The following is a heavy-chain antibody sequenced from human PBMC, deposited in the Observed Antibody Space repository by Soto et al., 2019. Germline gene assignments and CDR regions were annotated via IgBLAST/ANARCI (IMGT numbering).Heavy chain of an antibody. CDR2: IYYSGST. V-gene: IGHV4-39*01. Sequence: SETLSLTCTVSGSSISSSSYYWGWIRQPPGNGLERIGSIYYSGSTYYNPSLESRVTISVDTSKNQFSLKLSSVTAADTAVYYCAANTMVRGVIKIYYYYYYMDVWGKGTTVTVSS. D-gene: IGHD3-10*01. CDR1: GSSISSSSYY. J-gene: IGHJ6*03. CDR3: AANTMVRGVIKIYYYYYYMDV.